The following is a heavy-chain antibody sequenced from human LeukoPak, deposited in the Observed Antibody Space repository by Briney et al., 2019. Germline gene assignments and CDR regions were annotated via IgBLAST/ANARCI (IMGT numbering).Heavy chain of an antibody. V-gene: IGHV3-33*01. Sequence: GRSLRLSCAASGFTFSSYGMHWVRQAPGKGLEWVAVIWYDGSNKYHADSVKGRFTISRDNSKNTLYLQMNSLRAEDTAVYYCARDRGYSATYYFDYWGQGTLVTVSS. CDR3: ARDRGYSATYYFDY. J-gene: IGHJ4*02. CDR2: IWYDGSNK. CDR1: GFTFSSYG. D-gene: IGHD3-22*01.